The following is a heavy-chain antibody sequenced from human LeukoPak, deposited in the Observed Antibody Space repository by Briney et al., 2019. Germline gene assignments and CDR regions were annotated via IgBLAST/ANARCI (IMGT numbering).Heavy chain of an antibody. J-gene: IGHJ4*02. D-gene: IGHD2-2*01. Sequence: SETLSLTCTVSGGSLSSSSYYWDWIRQPPGKGLEWIGSISYSGSAYYSPSLKSRVTVSVDTSRNQISLKLTSVTAADTSVYYCARHGRYCSSTSCYLPYWGQGTLVTVSS. CDR2: ISYSGSA. CDR3: ARHGRYCSSTSCYLPY. CDR1: GGSLSSSSYY. V-gene: IGHV4-39*01.